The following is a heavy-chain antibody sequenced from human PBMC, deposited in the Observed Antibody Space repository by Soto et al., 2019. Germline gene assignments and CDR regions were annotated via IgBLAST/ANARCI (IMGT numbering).Heavy chain of an antibody. Sequence: SVKVSCKDTGVLFSSYAVSWVRQAPGQGLEWMGGIIPVFDTVYYAQKFQGRVTITADESTNTAYMELSSLRSEDTAMYYCARGGSGYVWFNEFWGQGTLVTVSS. CDR1: GVLFSSYA. J-gene: IGHJ4*02. CDR3: ARGGSGYVWFNEF. D-gene: IGHD3-22*01. V-gene: IGHV1-69*13. CDR2: IIPVFDTV.